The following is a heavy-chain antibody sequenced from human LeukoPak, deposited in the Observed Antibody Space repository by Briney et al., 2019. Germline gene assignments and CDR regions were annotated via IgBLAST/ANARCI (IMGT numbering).Heavy chain of an antibody. J-gene: IGHJ4*02. CDR2: ISTSGSTK. V-gene: IGHV3-48*04. D-gene: IGHD5-12*01. CDR1: RFTLSDYN. Sequence: GGSLRLSCAASRFTLSDYNMNWVRQAPGKGLEWISYISTSGSTKYYADSVKGRFTISRDNAKNSLYLQMNSLRAEDTAVYYCARYGSGYDFDYWGQGTLVTVSS. CDR3: ARYGSGYDFDY.